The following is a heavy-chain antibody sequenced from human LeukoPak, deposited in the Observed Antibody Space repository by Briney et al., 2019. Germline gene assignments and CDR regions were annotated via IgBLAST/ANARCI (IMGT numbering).Heavy chain of an antibody. J-gene: IGHJ4*02. V-gene: IGHV1-2*02. CDR1: GYAFRGSY. D-gene: IGHD4-11*01. CDR3: ARDPSSVTLYFFDF. CDR2: IDANNGDT. Sequence: GASVKISCKASGYAFRGSYIHWLRQAPGQGLEWMGWIDANNGDTKSAQKFQGRVTMSRETSISTAYMDLSSLSPDDAAVYYCARDPSSVTLYFFDFWGEGTLVTVSS.